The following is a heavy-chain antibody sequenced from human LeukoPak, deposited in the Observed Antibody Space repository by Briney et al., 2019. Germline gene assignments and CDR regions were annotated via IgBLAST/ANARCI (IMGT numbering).Heavy chain of an antibody. CDR2: INSDGSST. V-gene: IGHV3-74*01. CDR3: ARGGDVYYYDSSGYPPDY. J-gene: IGHJ4*02. D-gene: IGHD3-22*01. CDR1: GFTFSSYW. Sequence: GGSLRLSCAASGFTFSSYWMHWVRQAPGKGLVWVSRINSDGSSTSYADSVKGRFTISRDNAKNTLYLQMNSLRAEDTAVYYCARGGDVYYYDSSGYPPDYWCQGTLVTVTS.